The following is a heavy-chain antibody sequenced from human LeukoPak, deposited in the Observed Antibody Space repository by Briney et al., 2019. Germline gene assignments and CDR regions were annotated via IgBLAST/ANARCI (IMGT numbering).Heavy chain of an antibody. CDR1: GGSISSSSYY. V-gene: IGHV4-39*07. J-gene: IGHJ6*03. CDR2: IYHSGST. Sequence: SETLSLTCTVSGGSISSSSYYWGWIRQPPGKGLEWIGSIYHSGSTYYNPSLKSRVTISVDTSKNQFSLKLSSVTAADTAVYYCARVWGIAAAGIYGYMDVWGKGTTVTVSS. CDR3: ARVWGIAAAGIYGYMDV. D-gene: IGHD6-13*01.